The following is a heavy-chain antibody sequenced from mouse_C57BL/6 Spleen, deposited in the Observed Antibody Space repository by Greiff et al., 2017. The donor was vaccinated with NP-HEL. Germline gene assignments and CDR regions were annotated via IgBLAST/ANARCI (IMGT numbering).Heavy chain of an antibody. V-gene: IGHV1-19*01. CDR2: INPYNGGT. J-gene: IGHJ2*01. Sequence: EVQGVESGPVLVKPGASVKMSCEASGYTFTDYYMNWVKQSHGKSLEWIGVINPYNGGTSYNQQFKGKATLTVDKSSSTAYMELNSLTSEDSAVYYCARRDSRDYWGQGTTLTVSS. CDR1: GYTFTDYY. CDR3: ARRDSRDY.